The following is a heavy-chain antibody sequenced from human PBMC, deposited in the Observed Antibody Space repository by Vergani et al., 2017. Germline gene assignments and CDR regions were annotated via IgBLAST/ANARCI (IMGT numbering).Heavy chain of an antibody. V-gene: IGHV3-23*01. CDR1: GFTFSSYA. CDR3: ARLPDPLMRYCSSTSCYDIDY. J-gene: IGHJ4*02. Sequence: EVQLLESGGGLVQPGGSLRLSCAASGFTFSSYAMSWVRQAPGKGLEWVSAISGSGGSTYYADSVKGRFTISRDNSKNTLYLQVNSLRAEDTAVYYGARLPDPLMRYCSSTSCYDIDYWGQGTLVTVSS. D-gene: IGHD2-2*01. CDR2: ISGSGGST.